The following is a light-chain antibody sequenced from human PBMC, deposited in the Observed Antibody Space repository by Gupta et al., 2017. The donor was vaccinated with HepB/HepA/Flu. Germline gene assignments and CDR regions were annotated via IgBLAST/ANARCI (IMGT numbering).Light chain of an antibody. CDR1: SSDVGAYNH. Sequence: QSALTQPRSVSGSPGQSVTTGCTGTSSDVGAYNHVSWYQHHPGKAPKILIYDVNKWPSGAPDRFSGYKSGNTDSLTISGLQAEDEADYYCCSYEGPSSEVFGTGTKVTVL. CDR2: DVN. J-gene: IGLJ1*01. CDR3: CSYEGPSSEV. V-gene: IGLV2-11*01.